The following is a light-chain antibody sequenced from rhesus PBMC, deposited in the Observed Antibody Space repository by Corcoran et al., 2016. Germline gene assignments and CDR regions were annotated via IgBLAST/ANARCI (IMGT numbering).Light chain of an antibody. Sequence: QVILTQSPATLSLSPGERATLSCRASQSVSSNLAWYQQKPGQAPTLLTVGASSGATGIPDRFSGSGSGKDFTLTISGLEPEDVGVYHCYQHSSWYLTFGGGTKVELK. CDR2: GAS. J-gene: IGKJ4*01. CDR1: QSVSSN. V-gene: IGKV3-10*01. CDR3: YQHSSWYLT.